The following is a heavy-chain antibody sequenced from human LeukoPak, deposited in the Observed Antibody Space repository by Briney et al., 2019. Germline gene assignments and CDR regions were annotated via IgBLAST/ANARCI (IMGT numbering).Heavy chain of an antibody. Sequence: SETLSLTCAVYGGSFSGYYRSWIRQPPGKGLEWIGEIDHSGSTNYNPSLKSRVTISVDTSKNQFSLKLSSVTAADTAVYYCARGLGVYATRHPFDYWGQGTLVTVSS. D-gene: IGHD2-8*01. CDR1: GGSFSGYY. J-gene: IGHJ4*02. CDR3: ARGLGVYATRHPFDY. V-gene: IGHV4-34*01. CDR2: IDHSGST.